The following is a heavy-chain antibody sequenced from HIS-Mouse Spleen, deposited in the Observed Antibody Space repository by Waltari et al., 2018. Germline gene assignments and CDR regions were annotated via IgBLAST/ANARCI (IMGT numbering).Heavy chain of an antibody. J-gene: IGHJ2*01. CDR2: IYYRGRT. CDR3: AREIPYSSSWYDWYFDL. Sequence: QLQLQESGPGLVKPSEPLSLTCTVSCGSISSSIYYWGWIRPPPGKGMEWNGRIYYRGRTYYSPSLKSRVTISVDTSKNQCSLKLSYVTAADTAVYYCAREIPYSSSWYDWYFDLWGRGTLVTVSS. D-gene: IGHD6-13*01. V-gene: IGHV4-39*07. CDR1: CGSISSSIYY.